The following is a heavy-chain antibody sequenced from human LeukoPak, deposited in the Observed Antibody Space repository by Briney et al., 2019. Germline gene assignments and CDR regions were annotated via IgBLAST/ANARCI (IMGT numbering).Heavy chain of an antibody. CDR2: IYSGGST. Sequence: GGSLRLSCAASGFTVSSNYMSWVRQAPGKGLEWVSVIYSGGSTYYADSVKGRFTISRDNSKNTLYLQMNSLRAEDTAVYYCARGRRDYVWGSYRLGYFDYWGQGTLVTVSS. CDR1: GFTVSSNY. V-gene: IGHV3-53*01. D-gene: IGHD3-16*02. J-gene: IGHJ4*02. CDR3: ARGRRDYVWGSYRLGYFDY.